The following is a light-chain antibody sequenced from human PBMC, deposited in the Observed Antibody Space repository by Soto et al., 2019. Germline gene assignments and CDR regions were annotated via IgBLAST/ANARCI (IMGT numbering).Light chain of an antibody. V-gene: IGKV3-11*01. Sequence: EIVLTQSPATLSLSPWERATLSCRASQSVSSYLAWYQQKPGQAPRLLIYDASNRATGIPARFSGSGSGTDFTLTISSLEPEDFAVYYCQQRSNWPPITLGQGTRLEIK. CDR3: QQRSNWPPIT. J-gene: IGKJ5*01. CDR2: DAS. CDR1: QSVSSY.